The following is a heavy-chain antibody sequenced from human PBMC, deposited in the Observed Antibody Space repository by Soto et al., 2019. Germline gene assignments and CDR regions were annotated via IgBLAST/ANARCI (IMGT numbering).Heavy chain of an antibody. V-gene: IGHV1-18*01. CDR2: ISAYNGNT. J-gene: IGHJ4*02. CDR3: ARDPRSYSSGWFGHREWYYY. Sequence: ASVKVSCKASGYNFTSYGISWVRQAPGQGLEWMGWISAYNGNTNYAQKLQGRVTMTTDTSTSTAYMELRSLRSDETAVYYCARDPRSYSSGWFGHREWYYYWGQGTLVTVSS. D-gene: IGHD6-19*01. CDR1: GYNFTSYG.